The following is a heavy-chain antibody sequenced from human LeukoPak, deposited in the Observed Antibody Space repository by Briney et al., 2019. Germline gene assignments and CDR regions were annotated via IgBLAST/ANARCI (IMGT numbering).Heavy chain of an antibody. Sequence: SETLSLTCTVSGGSISSSSYYWGWIRQPPGKGLEWIGSIFYSGSTYYNPSLKSRVTISVDTSKNQFSLKLSSVTAADTAVYYCARGALYYDILTGYYTSYYFDYWGQGTLVTVSS. CDR3: ARGALYYDILTGYYTSYYFDY. J-gene: IGHJ4*02. V-gene: IGHV4-39*01. CDR2: IFYSGST. CDR1: GGSISSSSYY. D-gene: IGHD3-9*01.